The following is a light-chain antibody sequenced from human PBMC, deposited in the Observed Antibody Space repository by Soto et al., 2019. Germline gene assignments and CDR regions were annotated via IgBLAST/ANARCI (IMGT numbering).Light chain of an antibody. CDR1: QNMGNW. Sequence: DIQMTQSPSTLSASVGDRVTITCRASQNMGNWLAWYQQKPGKAPTLLIYEASTLETGVPSRFSGSGSGTGFTLTISRLQPDDSATYYCQQYDNFPWTFGQGTKLELK. V-gene: IGKV1-5*03. J-gene: IGKJ1*01. CDR2: EAS. CDR3: QQYDNFPWT.